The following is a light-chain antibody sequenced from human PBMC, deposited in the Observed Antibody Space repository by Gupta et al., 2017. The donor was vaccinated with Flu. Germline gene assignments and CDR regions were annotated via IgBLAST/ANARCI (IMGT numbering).Light chain of an antibody. Sequence: EIDLTQSPATLSLSPGERATLSCRASQSISTYLAWYQKKPGQAPRLLIYDASNRATGIPARFSGSGYGTNVTLTISSREPEDFAVYYCQRRSNWPPYTFGQGTMLEIK. V-gene: IGKV3-11*01. CDR1: QSISTY. CDR3: QRRSNWPPYT. J-gene: IGKJ2*01. CDR2: DAS.